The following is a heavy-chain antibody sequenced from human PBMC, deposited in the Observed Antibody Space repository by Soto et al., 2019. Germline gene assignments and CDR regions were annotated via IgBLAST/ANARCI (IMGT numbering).Heavy chain of an antibody. CDR3: AKDVRDLVATISAY. D-gene: IGHD5-12*01. CDR2: ISGSGGST. Sequence: EVQLLESGGGLVQPGGSLRLSCAASGFTFSSYAMSWVRQAPGKGLEWVSAISGSGGSTYYADSVKGRFTISRDNXXNPLYLQMNSLRAEGTAVYYCAKDVRDLVATISAYWGQGTLVTVSS. CDR1: GFTFSSYA. J-gene: IGHJ4*02. V-gene: IGHV3-23*01.